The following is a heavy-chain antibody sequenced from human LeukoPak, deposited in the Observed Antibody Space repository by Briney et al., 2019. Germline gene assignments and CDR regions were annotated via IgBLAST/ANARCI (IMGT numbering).Heavy chain of an antibody. V-gene: IGHV1-69*06. CDR3: ARGGYSSSWLGYYFDY. Sequence: ASVKVSCKASGGTFSSYAISGVRQAPGQGLEWMGGIIPIFGTANYAQKFQGRVTITADKSTSTAYMELSSLRSEDTAVYYCARGGYSSSWLGYYFDYWGQGTLVTVSS. CDR2: IIPIFGTA. J-gene: IGHJ4*02. D-gene: IGHD6-13*01. CDR1: GGTFSSYA.